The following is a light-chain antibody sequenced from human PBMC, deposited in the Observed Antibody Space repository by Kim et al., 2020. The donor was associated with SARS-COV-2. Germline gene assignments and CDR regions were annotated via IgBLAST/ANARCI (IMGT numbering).Light chain of an antibody. CDR2: EAS. Sequence: DIQRTQSPSSVSASVGDRVSITCRASQGISDWLAWYQHKPGTVPKLLIYEASTLQSGVPSRFSGSGSGTDFTLTINSLQPEDFATYYCQQGRSFPYTFGQGTKLEI. V-gene: IGKV1-12*01. CDR1: QGISDW. CDR3: QQGRSFPYT. J-gene: IGKJ2*01.